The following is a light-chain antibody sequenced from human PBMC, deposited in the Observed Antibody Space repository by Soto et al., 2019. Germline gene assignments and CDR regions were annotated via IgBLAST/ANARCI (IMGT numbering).Light chain of an antibody. CDR1: SSDVGSYNL. J-gene: IGLJ2*01. Sequence: QSALTQPASVSGSPGQSITISCTGTSSDVGSYNLVSWYQQHPGKAPKLMIYEGSKRPSGVSNRFSGSKSGNTASLTISGLQAEDEADYYCCSYAQSSTLVLGGGTQLTVL. CDR2: EGS. CDR3: CSYAQSSTLV. V-gene: IGLV2-23*01.